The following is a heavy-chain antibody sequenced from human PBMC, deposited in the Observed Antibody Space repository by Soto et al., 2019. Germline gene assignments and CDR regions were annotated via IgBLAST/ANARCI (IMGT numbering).Heavy chain of an antibody. CDR2: IIPFFRAT. Sequence: SVKVSCKASGDTFNSQGFRWVRQAPGQGLEWLGGIIPFFRATNYAQKFQGRITITADESTRTAYMELSSLRSEDTAVYYCARDLPLNYYDSTYYYYAMDVWGQGTTVTVSS. D-gene: IGHD3-22*01. CDR1: GDTFNSQG. V-gene: IGHV1-69*01. CDR3: ARDLPLNYYDSTYYYYAMDV. J-gene: IGHJ6*02.